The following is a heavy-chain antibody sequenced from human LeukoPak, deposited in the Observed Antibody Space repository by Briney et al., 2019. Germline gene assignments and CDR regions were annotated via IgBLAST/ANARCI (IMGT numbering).Heavy chain of an antibody. CDR2: ISTSTTTI. D-gene: IGHD3-22*01. V-gene: IGHV3-48*04. J-gene: IGHJ3*02. Sequence: GGSLRLSCEASGFTFSSYSMNWVRQAPGKGLEWISYISTSTTTIYYANSVKGRFTISRDNAKNSLYLQMNSLRAEDTAVYYCARGGYDYYDSSGSDAFDIWGQGTMVTVSS. CDR3: ARGGYDYYDSSGSDAFDI. CDR1: GFTFSSYS.